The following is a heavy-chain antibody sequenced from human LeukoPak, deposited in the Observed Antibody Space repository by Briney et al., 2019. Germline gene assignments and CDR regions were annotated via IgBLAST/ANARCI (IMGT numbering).Heavy chain of an antibody. CDR1: GGSFSSYY. J-gene: IGHJ3*02. V-gene: IGHV4-59*01. Sequence: PSETLSLTCTVSGGSFSSYYWSWIRQPPGKGLEWIGYIYYSGSTNYNPSLKSRVTISVDTSENQFSLKLSSVTAADTAVYYCARDPTLIRAGAFDIWGQGTMVTVSS. CDR2: IYYSGST. D-gene: IGHD2-15*01. CDR3: ARDPTLIRAGAFDI.